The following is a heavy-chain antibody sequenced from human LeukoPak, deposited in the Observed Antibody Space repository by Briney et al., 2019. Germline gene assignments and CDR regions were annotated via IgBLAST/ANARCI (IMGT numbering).Heavy chain of an antibody. D-gene: IGHD6-19*01. CDR3: ARHSSGWYVYFDY. CDR2: IYYSGST. Sequence: PETPCLTCIVSGGSISSYYWSWIRQPPGKGLEWIGYIYYSGSTNYNPSLKSRVTISVDTSKNQFSLKLSSVSAADTAVYYCARHSSGWYVYFDYWGQGTLVTASS. V-gene: IGHV4-59*08. CDR1: GGSISSYY. J-gene: IGHJ4*02.